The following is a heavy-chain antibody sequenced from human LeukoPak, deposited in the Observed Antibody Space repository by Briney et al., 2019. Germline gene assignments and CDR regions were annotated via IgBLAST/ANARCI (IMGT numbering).Heavy chain of an antibody. D-gene: IGHD2-15*01. Sequence: GESLKISCKGSGYSFTSYWISWVRQMPGKGLEWMGRIDPSDSYTNYGPSFQGHVTISADKSISTAYLQWSSLKASDTAMYYCARSRHRGYCSGGSCYLGDYWGQGTLVTVSS. J-gene: IGHJ4*02. CDR1: GYSFTSYW. V-gene: IGHV5-10-1*01. CDR3: ARSRHRGYCSGGSCYLGDY. CDR2: IDPSDSYT.